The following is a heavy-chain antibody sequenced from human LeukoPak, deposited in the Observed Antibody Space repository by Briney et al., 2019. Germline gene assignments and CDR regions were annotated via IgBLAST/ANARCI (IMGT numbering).Heavy chain of an antibody. D-gene: IGHD5-18*01. CDR1: GGSFSGYY. CDR2: INHSGST. V-gene: IGHV4-34*01. Sequence: PSETLSLTCAVYGGSFSGYYWSWIRQPPGKGLEWIGEINHSGSTNYNASLKSRVTISVDTSKNQFSLKLSSVTAADTAVYYCARQSTAMGTFDYWGQGTLVPVSS. J-gene: IGHJ4*02. CDR3: ARQSTAMGTFDY.